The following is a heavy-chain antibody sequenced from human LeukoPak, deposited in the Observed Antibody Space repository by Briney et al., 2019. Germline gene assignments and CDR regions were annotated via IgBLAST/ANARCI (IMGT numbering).Heavy chain of an antibody. V-gene: IGHV3-11*04. Sequence: YYWSWIRQAPGKGLEWVSYISSSGSNIYYPDSVKGRFTISRDNAKNSLYLQMNSLRAEDTAVYYCARGTGEIDYWGQGTLVTVSS. D-gene: IGHD7-27*01. J-gene: IGHJ4*02. CDR2: ISSSGSNI. CDR3: ARGTGEIDY. CDR1: YY.